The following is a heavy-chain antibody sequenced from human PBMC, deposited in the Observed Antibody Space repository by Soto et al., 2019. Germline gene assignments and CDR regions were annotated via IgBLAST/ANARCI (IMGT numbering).Heavy chain of an antibody. CDR3: ASVDDSSGYRAEAFDI. Sequence: SETLSLTCAVSGGSISSSNWWSWVRQPPGKGLERIGEIYHSGSTNYNPSLKSRVTISVDKSENQFSLKLSSVTAADTAVYYCASVDDSSGYRAEAFDIWGQGTMVTVSS. D-gene: IGHD3-22*01. J-gene: IGHJ3*02. CDR2: IYHSGST. CDR1: GGSISSSNW. V-gene: IGHV4-4*02.